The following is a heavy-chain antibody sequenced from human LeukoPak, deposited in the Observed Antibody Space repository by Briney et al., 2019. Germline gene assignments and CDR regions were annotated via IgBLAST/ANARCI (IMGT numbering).Heavy chain of an antibody. Sequence: ASLTVSCKASGYTFTHFYIHWVRQAPGQALEWLGWIDPNNGDTDYAQKFQGRVTMTRDTSMDTAYMQVTGLRYDDTAVYYCAANVETGRGDFDIWGQGTLVTVSS. J-gene: IGHJ3*02. CDR3: AANVETGRGDFDI. V-gene: IGHV1-2*02. D-gene: IGHD1-14*01. CDR1: GYTFTHFY. CDR2: IDPNNGDT.